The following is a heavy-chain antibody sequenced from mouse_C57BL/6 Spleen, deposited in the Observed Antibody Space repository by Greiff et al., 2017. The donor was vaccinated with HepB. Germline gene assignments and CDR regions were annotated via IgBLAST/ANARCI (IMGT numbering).Heavy chain of an antibody. J-gene: IGHJ4*01. CDR1: GYAFTNYL. V-gene: IGHV1-54*01. D-gene: IGHD1-1*01. CDR3: ARNDGSSYVYYYAMDY. CDR2: INPGSGGT. Sequence: VQLQQSGAELVRPGTSVKVSCKASGYAFTNYLLEWVKQRPGQGLEWIGVINPGSGGTNYNEKFKGKATLTADKSSSTAYRQLSSLTSEDSAVYFCARNDGSSYVYYYAMDYWGQGTSVTVSS.